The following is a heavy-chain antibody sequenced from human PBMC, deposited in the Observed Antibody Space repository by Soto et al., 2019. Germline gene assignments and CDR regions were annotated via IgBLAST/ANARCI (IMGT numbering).Heavy chain of an antibody. D-gene: IGHD3-22*01. CDR2: ISSSSSYT. J-gene: IGHJ4*02. CDR1: GFTFSDYY. CDR3: ARDPMSYDSSGYCPAHPRYFDY. V-gene: IGHV3-11*06. Sequence: GGSLRLSCAASGFTFSDYYMSRIRQAPGKGLEWVSYISSSSSYTNYADSVKGRFTISRDNAKNSLYLQMNSLRAEDTAVYYCARDPMSYDSSGYCPAHPRYFDYWGQGTLATVSS.